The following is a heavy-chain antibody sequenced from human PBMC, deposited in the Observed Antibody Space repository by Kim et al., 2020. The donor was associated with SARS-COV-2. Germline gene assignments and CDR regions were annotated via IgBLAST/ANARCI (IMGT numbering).Heavy chain of an antibody. CDR2: IYYSGST. V-gene: IGHV4-59*13. CDR3: ASLLGYCSSTSCRGGFDY. J-gene: IGHJ4*02. Sequence: SETLSLTCTVSGGSISSYYWSWIRQPPGKGLEWIGYIYYSGSTNYNPSLKSRVTISVDTSKNQFSLKLSSVTAADMAVYYCASLLGYCSSTSCRGGFDYWGQGTLVTVSS. D-gene: IGHD2-2*01. CDR1: GGSISSYY.